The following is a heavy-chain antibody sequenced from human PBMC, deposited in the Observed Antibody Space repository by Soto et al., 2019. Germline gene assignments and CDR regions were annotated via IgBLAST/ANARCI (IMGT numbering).Heavy chain of an antibody. CDR3: ARLQAAAGDNDLTFDY. V-gene: IGHV5-51*01. J-gene: IGHJ4*02. CDR2: IYPGDSDT. Sequence: GESLKISCKGSGYSFTSYWIGLVRQIPGKGLEWMGIIYPGDSDTRYSPSFQGQVTISADKSISTAYLQWSSLKASDTAMYYCARLQAAAGDNDLTFDYWGQGTLVTVSS. D-gene: IGHD6-13*01. CDR1: GYSFTSYW.